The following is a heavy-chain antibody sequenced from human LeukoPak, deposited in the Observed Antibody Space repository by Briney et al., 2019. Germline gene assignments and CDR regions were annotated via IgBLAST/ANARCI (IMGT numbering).Heavy chain of an antibody. CDR3: ARDSVAGTSSFDY. Sequence: SETLSLTCTVSGGSLSGYYWNWIRQPPKKGLEWIGRIYTSGSTNYNPSLKSRVTISVDTSKNQFSLKLSSVTAADTAVYYCARDSVAGTSSFDYWGQGTLVTVSS. V-gene: IGHV4-4*08. CDR1: GGSLSGYY. CDR2: IYTSGST. J-gene: IGHJ4*02. D-gene: IGHD6-19*01.